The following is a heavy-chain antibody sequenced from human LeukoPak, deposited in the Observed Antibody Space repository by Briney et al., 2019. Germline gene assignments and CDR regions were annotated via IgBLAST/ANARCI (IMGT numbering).Heavy chain of an antibody. J-gene: IGHJ4*02. D-gene: IGHD3-22*01. CDR2: FSWIIGSI. Sequence: PGGSLRLSCAASGFTFDDYSMHWVRQAPGEGLEWVSGFSWIIGSIRYADSVKGRFTISRDNANNSLYLQMNSLRAEDTAVYYCARDFGYYDSSGYYNGGEDYWGQGTLVTVSS. CDR3: ARDFGYYDSSGYYNGGEDY. CDR1: GFTFDDYS. V-gene: IGHV3-9*01.